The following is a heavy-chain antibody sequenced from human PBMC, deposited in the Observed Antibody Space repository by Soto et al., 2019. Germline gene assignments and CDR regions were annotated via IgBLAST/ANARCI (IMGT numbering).Heavy chain of an antibody. V-gene: IGHV5-51*01. Sequence: PGESLKISCKGSRYSFTSYWIGWVRQMPGKGLEWMGIIYPGDSDTRYSPSFQGQVTISADKSISTAYLQWSSLKASDTAMYYCARSGYSGYRFRAYGMDVWGQGTTVTVSS. D-gene: IGHD5-12*01. CDR1: RYSFTSYW. CDR3: ARSGYSGYRFRAYGMDV. J-gene: IGHJ6*02. CDR2: IYPGDSDT.